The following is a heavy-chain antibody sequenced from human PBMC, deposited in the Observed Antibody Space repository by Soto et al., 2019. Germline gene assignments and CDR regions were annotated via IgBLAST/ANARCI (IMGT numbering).Heavy chain of an antibody. D-gene: IGHD3-3*01. CDR2: ISYSGST. CDR3: ARMSGYSSPLDY. CDR1: GGSISSYY. J-gene: IGHJ4*02. V-gene: IGHV4-59*01. Sequence: SETLSLTCTVSGGSISSYYWSWIRQPPGKGLEWIVYISYSGSTNYNPSLKSRVTISVDTSKNQFSLRLSSVTAADTAVYYCARMSGYSSPLDYWGQGTLVTVSS.